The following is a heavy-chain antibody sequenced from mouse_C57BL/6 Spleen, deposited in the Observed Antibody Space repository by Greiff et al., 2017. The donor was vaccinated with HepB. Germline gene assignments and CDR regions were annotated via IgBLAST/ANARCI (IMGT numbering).Heavy chain of an antibody. CDR1: GYTFTSYW. J-gene: IGHJ4*01. Sequence: VQLQQPGAELVKPGASVKMSCKASGYTFTSYWITWVKQRPGQGLEWIGDIYPGSGSTNYNEKFKSKATLTVDTSSSTAYMQLSSLTSEDSAVYYCARGGYYYGSNYAMDYWGQGTSVTVSS. CDR3: ARGGYYYGSNYAMDY. D-gene: IGHD1-1*01. CDR2: IYPGSGST. V-gene: IGHV1-55*01.